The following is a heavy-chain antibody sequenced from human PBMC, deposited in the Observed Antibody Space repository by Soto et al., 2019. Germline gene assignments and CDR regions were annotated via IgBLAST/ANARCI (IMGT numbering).Heavy chain of an antibody. CDR1: GFSLSTSGMG. CDR2: IYWDDDK. V-gene: IGHV2-5*02. Sequence: QITLKESGPTLVKPTQTLTLTCTFSGFSLSTSGMGVGWIRQPPGKALEWLALIYWDDDKRYSPSLKSRLTITKDTSKNQVVLTMTNMDPMDTAIYFCAHCYGSGSGTYYFDYWGQGTLVTVSS. J-gene: IGHJ4*02. CDR3: AHCYGSGSGTYYFDY. D-gene: IGHD3-10*01.